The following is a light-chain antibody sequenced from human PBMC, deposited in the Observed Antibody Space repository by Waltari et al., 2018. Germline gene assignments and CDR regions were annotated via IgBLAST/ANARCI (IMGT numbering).Light chain of an antibody. CDR1: SSDVGGYNY. J-gene: IGLJ3*02. Sequence: QSALTQPASVSGSPGQSITISCTGTSSDVGGYNYVSWYKQDPGKAPKLIIYDVTRRPSGVSNRCSGSTSGDTASLTISALQTEDEADYYCSSYTSTATSVFGGGTKLTVL. CDR3: SSYTSTATSV. CDR2: DVT. V-gene: IGLV2-14*01.